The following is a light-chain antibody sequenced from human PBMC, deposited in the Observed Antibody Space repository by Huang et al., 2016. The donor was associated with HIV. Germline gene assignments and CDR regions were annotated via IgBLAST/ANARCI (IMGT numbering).Light chain of an antibody. CDR3: QQYNDWPWT. V-gene: IGKV3-15*01. J-gene: IGKJ1*01. CDR2: GAN. CDR1: QSVSNE. Sequence: EIVMTQSPGTLSVSPGERATLSCRASQSVSNEVAWFQQNPCQAPRLLIYGANIRPSGTPAGFSGSGSGTEFTLTISSLQSVDFAIYYCQQYNDWPWTFGQGTKVEIK.